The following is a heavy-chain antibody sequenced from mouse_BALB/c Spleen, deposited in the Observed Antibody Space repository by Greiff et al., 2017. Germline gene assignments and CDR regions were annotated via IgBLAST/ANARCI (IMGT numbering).Heavy chain of an antibody. J-gene: IGHJ4*01. V-gene: IGHV5-6-5*01. CDR2: ISSGGST. D-gene: IGHD2-1*01. CDR3: ARVNYGNYDYAMDY. CDR1: GFTFSSYA. Sequence: DVMLVESGGGLVKPGGSLKLSCAASGFTFSSYAMSWVRQTPEKRLEWVASISSGGSTYYPDSVKGRFTISRDDARNSLYQQMSSLRSEDTAMYYCARVNYGNYDYAMDYWGQGTSVTVSA.